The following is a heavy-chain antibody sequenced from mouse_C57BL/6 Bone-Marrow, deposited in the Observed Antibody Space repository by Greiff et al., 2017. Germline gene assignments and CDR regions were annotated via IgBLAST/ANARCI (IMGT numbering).Heavy chain of an antibody. CDR2: IDPENGDT. Sequence: EVQLQQSGAELVRPGASVKLSCTASGFNIKDDYMHWVKQRPEQGLEWIGWIDPENGDTEYASKFQGKATITADTSSTTAYLQLSSLTSEDTAVYYCTSYDYDWFAYWGQGTLVTVSA. V-gene: IGHV14-4*01. CDR3: TSYDYDWFAY. D-gene: IGHD2-4*01. J-gene: IGHJ3*01. CDR1: GFNIKDDY.